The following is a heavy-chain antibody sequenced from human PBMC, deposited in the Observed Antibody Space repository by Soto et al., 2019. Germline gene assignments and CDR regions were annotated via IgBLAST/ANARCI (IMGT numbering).Heavy chain of an antibody. D-gene: IGHD3-22*01. Sequence: PGGSLRLSCAASGFTFSSYAMHWVRQAPGKGLEWVAVISYDGSNKYYADSVKGRFTISRDNSKNTLYLQMNSLRAEDTAVYYCARDGEVVYYFDYWGQGTLVTVSS. CDR2: ISYDGSNK. J-gene: IGHJ4*02. CDR1: GFTFSSYA. CDR3: ARDGEVVYYFDY. V-gene: IGHV3-30-3*01.